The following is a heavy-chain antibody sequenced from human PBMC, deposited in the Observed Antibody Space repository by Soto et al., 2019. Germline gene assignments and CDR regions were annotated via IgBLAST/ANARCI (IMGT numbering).Heavy chain of an antibody. D-gene: IGHD1-26*01. Sequence: QVQLQESGPGLVKPSQTLSLTCTVSGGSISSGDHYWSWIRQPPGKGLGWIGYIYHSGSTYYNSSLMSRVTLPVHTSKNQFSLKVSSVTAADTAVYYCARLGGPATTAFDIWGQETMVTFSS. V-gene: IGHV4-30-4*01. CDR3: ARLGGPATTAFDI. CDR1: GGSISSGDHY. CDR2: IYHSGST. J-gene: IGHJ3*02.